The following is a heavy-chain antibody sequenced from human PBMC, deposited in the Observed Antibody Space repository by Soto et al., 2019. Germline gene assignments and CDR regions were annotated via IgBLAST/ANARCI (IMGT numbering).Heavy chain of an antibody. Sequence: ASVKVSCKASGYTFTSYAMHWVRQAPGQRLEWMGWINAGNGNTKYSQKFQGRVTITRDTSASTAYMELSSLRSEDTAVYYCANTPDYYDSSGYYYHWGQGTLVTVSS. CDR1: GYTFTSYA. J-gene: IGHJ5*02. V-gene: IGHV1-3*01. CDR2: INAGNGNT. CDR3: ANTPDYYDSSGYYYH. D-gene: IGHD3-22*01.